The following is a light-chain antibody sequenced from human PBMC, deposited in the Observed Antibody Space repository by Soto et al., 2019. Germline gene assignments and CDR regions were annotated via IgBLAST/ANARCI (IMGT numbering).Light chain of an antibody. Sequence: DIQMTQSPAFLSASLSERVTITCRASQSVRSYLNWYQQKPGKAPKLLIFAASSLQSGTPSRFSGSGSGTDFTLTISTLQPEDVETYYCQQSYSNPWTFGQGTKGDNK. CDR2: AAS. V-gene: IGKV1-39*01. J-gene: IGKJ1*01. CDR3: QQSYSNPWT. CDR1: QSVRSY.